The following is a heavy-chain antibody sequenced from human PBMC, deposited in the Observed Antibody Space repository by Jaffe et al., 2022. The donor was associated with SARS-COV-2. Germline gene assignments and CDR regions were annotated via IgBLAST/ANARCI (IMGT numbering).Heavy chain of an antibody. J-gene: IGHJ4*02. D-gene: IGHD3-10*01. Sequence: EVQLLESGGGLVQPGGSLRLSCAASGFTFSSYAMSWVRQAPGKGLEWVSAISGSGGSTYYADSVKGRFTISRDNSKNTLYLQMNSLRAEDTAVYYCATSLRKVYYYGSWGQGTLVTVSS. CDR2: ISGSGGST. CDR3: ATSLRKVYYYGS. CDR1: GFTFSSYA. V-gene: IGHV3-23*01.